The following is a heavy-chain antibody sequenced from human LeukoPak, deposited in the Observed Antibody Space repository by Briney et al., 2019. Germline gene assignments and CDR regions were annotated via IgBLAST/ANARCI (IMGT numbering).Heavy chain of an antibody. V-gene: IGHV1-2*02. Sequence: ASVKVSCKASGNDFSDFYFNWVRQAPARGLEWVGWINPHSRATHYAQRFRGRVTMEATITTAYMEPNSLTSDDTAVYYCVTTSVTHTRDPWGQGTLVTVSS. CDR3: VTTSVTHTRDP. CDR2: INPHSRAT. J-gene: IGHJ5*02. D-gene: IGHD5/OR15-5a*01. CDR1: GNDFSDFY.